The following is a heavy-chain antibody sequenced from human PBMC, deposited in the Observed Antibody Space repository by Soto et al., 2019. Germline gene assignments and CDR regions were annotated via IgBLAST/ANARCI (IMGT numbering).Heavy chain of an antibody. V-gene: IGHV4-59*01. CDR3: ARVNSGRNWFDP. CDR1: VSSIISFY. J-gene: IGHJ5*02. CDR2: IYFSGST. D-gene: IGHD6-19*01. Sequence: SETLSLTCRFSVSSIISFYWIWIRQAPGKGLEWIGFIYFSGSTNYNPSLKSRVTMSLDTSKNQFSLNLSSVTPADTAVYYCARVNSGRNWFDPWGQGTLVTVSS.